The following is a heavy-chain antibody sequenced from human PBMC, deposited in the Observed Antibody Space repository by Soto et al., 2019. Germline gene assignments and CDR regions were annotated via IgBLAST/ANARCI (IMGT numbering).Heavy chain of an antibody. CDR2: ISSNGGST. CDR3: ARGIAGSVYGMDV. Sequence: EVQLVESGGGLVQPGGSLRLSCAASGFTFSRYAMHWVRQAPGKGLEYVSAISSNGGSTYYANSVKGRFTISRDNSKNTLYLQMGSLRAEDMAVYYCARGIAGSVYGMDVCGQGTTVTVSS. V-gene: IGHV3-64*01. D-gene: IGHD2-15*01. CDR1: GFTFSRYA. J-gene: IGHJ6*02.